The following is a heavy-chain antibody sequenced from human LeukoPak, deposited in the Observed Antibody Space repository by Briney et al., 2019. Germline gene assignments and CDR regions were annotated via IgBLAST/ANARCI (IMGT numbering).Heavy chain of an antibody. Sequence: ASVKVSCKASGYTFTSYYMHWARQAPGQGLEWMGIINPSGGSTSYAQKFQGRVTMTRDTSTSTVYMELSSLRSEDTAVYYCAREDPNYGGNSVLPFDYWGQGTLVTVSS. CDR3: AREDPNYGGNSVLPFDY. CDR2: INPSGGST. V-gene: IGHV1-46*01. CDR1: GYTFTSYY. J-gene: IGHJ4*02. D-gene: IGHD4-23*01.